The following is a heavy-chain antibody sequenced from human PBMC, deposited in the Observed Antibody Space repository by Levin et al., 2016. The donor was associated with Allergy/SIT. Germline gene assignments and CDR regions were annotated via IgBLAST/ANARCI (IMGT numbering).Heavy chain of an antibody. J-gene: IGHJ4*02. CDR2: ISGSGGST. Sequence: GESLKISCAASGFTFSSYAMSWVRQAPGKGLEWVSAISGSGGSTYYADSVKGRFTISRDNSKNTLYLQMNSLRAEDTAVYYCAKEEQWRYFDYWGQGTLVTVSS. CDR3: AKEEQWRYFDY. D-gene: IGHD6-19*01. V-gene: IGHV3-23*01. CDR1: GFTFSSYA.